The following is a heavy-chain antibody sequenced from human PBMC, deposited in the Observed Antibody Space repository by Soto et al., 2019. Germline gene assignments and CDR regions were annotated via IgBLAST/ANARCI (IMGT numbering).Heavy chain of an antibody. J-gene: IGHJ6*02. D-gene: IGHD3-22*01. CDR1: GFTFSSYA. V-gene: IGHV3-23*01. Sequence: GGSLRLSCAASGFTFSSYAMNWVRQAPGKGLEWVSVISGSGDSTYYADSVKGRFTVSRDNAKNSLYLQMNSLRAEDTAVYYCARGSRMIEVVTNFYYYGMDVWGQGTAVTVSS. CDR3: ARGSRMIEVVTNFYYYGMDV. CDR2: ISGSGDST.